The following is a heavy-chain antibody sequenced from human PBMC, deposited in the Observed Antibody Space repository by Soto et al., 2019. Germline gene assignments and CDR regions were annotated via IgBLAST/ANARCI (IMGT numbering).Heavy chain of an antibody. CDR1: GYTFTSYH. CDR3: ARDTPPTDY. Sequence: QVQLVQSGAEVKKPGASVKVSCKTSGYTFTSYHISWVRQAPGQGLEWMGWIRAYNTNTNYAQKFKGRVTMTKDKLQSTAYMELRSLRSDDTAVYYCARDTPPTDYWGQGTLVTVSS. J-gene: IGHJ4*02. V-gene: IGHV1-18*01. CDR2: IRAYNTNT.